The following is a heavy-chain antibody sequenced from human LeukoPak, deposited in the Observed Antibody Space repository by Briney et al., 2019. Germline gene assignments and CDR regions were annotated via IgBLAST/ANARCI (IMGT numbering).Heavy chain of an antibody. Sequence: PSETLSLTCAVSGGSISSGGYSWSWIRRPPGKGLEWIGYIYHSGSTYYNPSLKSRVTISVDRSKNQFSLKLSSVTAADTAVYYCARAYYDFWSGYGNWFDPWGQGTLVTVSS. J-gene: IGHJ5*02. D-gene: IGHD3-3*01. CDR2: IYHSGST. CDR3: ARAYYDFWSGYGNWFDP. V-gene: IGHV4-30-2*01. CDR1: GGSISSGGYS.